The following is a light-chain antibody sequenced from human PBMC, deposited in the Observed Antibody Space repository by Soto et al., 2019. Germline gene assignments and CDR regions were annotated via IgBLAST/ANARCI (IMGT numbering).Light chain of an antibody. V-gene: IGKV3-11*01. CDR1: QSVSSY. Sequence: EIVLTQSPATLSLSPGERATLSCRASQSVSSYLAWYQQKPGQAPRLLIYDASNRATGIPARFSGSGSGTDFTLTISSLEPEDFAVYYCQQRSNWPPTIGGGPKVEIK. CDR3: QQRSNWPPT. J-gene: IGKJ4*01. CDR2: DAS.